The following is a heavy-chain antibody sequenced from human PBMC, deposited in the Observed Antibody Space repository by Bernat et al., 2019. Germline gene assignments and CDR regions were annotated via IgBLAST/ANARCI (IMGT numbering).Heavy chain of an antibody. D-gene: IGHD4-17*01. V-gene: IGHV4-31*03. J-gene: IGHJ4*02. CDR1: GDSISSGGHF. CDR3: ARDSQWGYGVFDY. CDR2: IYSTMST. Sequence: QVQLQESGPGLVKPSQTLYLTCSVSGDSISSGGHFWSWIRQHPERGLEWIGYIYSTMSTTYNPSLNSRVSISVDTSENQFSPRLSSVTAADTAVYYCARDSQWGYGVFDYWGQGNLVIVSS.